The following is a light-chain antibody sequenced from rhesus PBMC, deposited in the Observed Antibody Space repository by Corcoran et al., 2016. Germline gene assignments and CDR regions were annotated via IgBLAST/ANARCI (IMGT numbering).Light chain of an antibody. CDR2: KAS. CDR3: QQYSSSPYS. Sequence: DIQMTQSPCSLSASVGDTVTITCRASQSVSSWLAWYQQKPEKVPKLLIYKASSWQSGVPSRFRGHGSGTDFTLTINSLQSEDFATYYCQQYSSSPYSVGQGTKVEIK. J-gene: IGKJ2*01. V-gene: IGKV1-22*01. CDR1: QSVSSW.